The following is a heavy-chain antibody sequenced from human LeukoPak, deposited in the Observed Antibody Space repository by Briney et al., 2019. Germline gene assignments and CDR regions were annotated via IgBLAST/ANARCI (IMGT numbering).Heavy chain of an antibody. V-gene: IGHV4-31*03. D-gene: IGHD5-24*01. CDR1: GGSISSGGYY. J-gene: IGHJ4*02. CDR3: ARDGYNDLDY. Sequence: PSETLSLTCSVSGGSISSGGYYWNWIRQHPGKGLEWIGYIYNSGSTNYNPSLKSRVTISTDTSKKQFSLSLNSVTAADTAVYYCARDGYNDLDYWGQGTLVTVSS. CDR2: IYNSGST.